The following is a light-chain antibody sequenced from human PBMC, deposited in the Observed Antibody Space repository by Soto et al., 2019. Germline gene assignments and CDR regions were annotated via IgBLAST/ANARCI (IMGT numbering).Light chain of an antibody. V-gene: IGLV2-14*01. Sequence: QSALTQPASVSGAPGQSITISCTGTSSDVGGYNYVSWYQQHPGKAPKLMIYEVSNRPSGVSNRFSGYKSGNTASLTISGRQAEDEADYYCISYTTTSNLYVFGTGTKVTVL. J-gene: IGLJ1*01. CDR2: EVS. CDR1: SSDVGGYNY. CDR3: ISYTTTSNLYV.